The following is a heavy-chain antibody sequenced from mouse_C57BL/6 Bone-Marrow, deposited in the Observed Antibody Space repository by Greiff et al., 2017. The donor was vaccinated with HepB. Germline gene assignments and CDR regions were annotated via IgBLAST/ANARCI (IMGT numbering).Heavy chain of an antibody. J-gene: IGHJ4*01. CDR1: GYTFTDYY. D-gene: IGHD6-1*01. CDR2: INPYNGGT. CDR3: APTRYYAMDY. V-gene: IGHV1-19*01. Sequence: EVQLQQSGPVLVKPGASVKMSCKASGYTFTDYYMNWVKQSHGKCLEWIGVINPYNGGTSYNQKFKGKATLTVDKSSSTAYMELNSLTSEDSAVYYCAPTRYYAMDYWGQGTSVTVSS.